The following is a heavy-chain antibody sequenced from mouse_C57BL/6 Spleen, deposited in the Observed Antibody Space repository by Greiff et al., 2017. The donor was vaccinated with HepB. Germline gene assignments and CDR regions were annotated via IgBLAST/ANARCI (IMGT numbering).Heavy chain of an antibody. V-gene: IGHV1-61*01. D-gene: IGHD2-1*01. J-gene: IGHJ3*01. CDR1: GYTFTSYW. CDR2: IYPSDSET. CDR3: ARGENLLPFAY. Sequence: QVQLQQPGAELVRPGSSVKLSCKASGYTFTSYWMDWVKQRPGQGLEWIGNIYPSDSETHYNQKFKDKATLTVDKSSSTAYMQHSSLTSEDSAVYYCARGENLLPFAYWGQGTLVTVSA.